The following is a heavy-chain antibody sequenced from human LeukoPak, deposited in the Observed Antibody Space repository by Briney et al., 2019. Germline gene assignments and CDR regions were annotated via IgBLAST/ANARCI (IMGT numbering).Heavy chain of an antibody. CDR2: INPNSGAT. V-gene: IGHV1-2*02. CDR3: ARDITDNWFDP. J-gene: IGHJ5*02. D-gene: IGHD1-14*01. CDR1: GHTFTGYF. Sequence: ASVKVSCKASGHTFTGYFMHWVRQAPGQGLEWMGWINPNSGATNYAQKFQGRVTMTRDTSISTAYMELSRLRSDDTAVYYCARDITDNWFDPWGQGTLVTVSS.